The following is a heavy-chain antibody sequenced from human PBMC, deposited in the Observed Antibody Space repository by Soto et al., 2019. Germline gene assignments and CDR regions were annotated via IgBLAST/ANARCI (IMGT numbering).Heavy chain of an antibody. V-gene: IGHV4-30-4*01. D-gene: IGHD3-3*01. CDR2: IYYSGST. J-gene: IGHJ5*02. CDR3: AGDGAIFGVVRSPGNWFDP. CDR1: GGSVRSGTDY. Sequence: TSETLSLTCTVSGGSVRSGTDYWSWIRQPPGKGLEWIGYIYYSGSTYYNPSPKSRVTISVDTSKNQFSLKLSSVTAADTAVYYCAGDGAIFGVVRSPGNWFDPWGQGTLVTVSS.